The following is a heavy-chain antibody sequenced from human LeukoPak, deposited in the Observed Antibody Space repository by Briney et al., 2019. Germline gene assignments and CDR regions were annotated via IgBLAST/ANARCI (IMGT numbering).Heavy chain of an antibody. CDR2: ISWNSGSI. V-gene: IGHV3-9*01. CDR3: ARDRQQLDY. D-gene: IGHD6-13*01. CDR1: GFTFDDYA. J-gene: IGHJ4*02. Sequence: GGSLRLSCAASGFTFDDYAMHWVRQAPGKGLEWVSGISWNSGSIGYADSVKGRFTISRDNAKNSLYLQMNSLRAEDTAAYYCARDRQQLDYWGQGTLVTVSS.